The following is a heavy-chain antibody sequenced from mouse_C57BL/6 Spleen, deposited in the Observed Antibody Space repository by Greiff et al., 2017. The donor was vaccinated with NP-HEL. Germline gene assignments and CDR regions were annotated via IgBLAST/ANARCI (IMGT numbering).Heavy chain of an antibody. V-gene: IGHV1-82*01. CDR2: IYPGDGDT. CDR3: AREGRTVVATDAMDY. D-gene: IGHD1-1*01. Sequence: QVQLKESGPELVKPGASVKISCKASGYAFSSSWMNWVKQRPGKGLEWIGRIYPGDGDTNYNGKFKGKATLTADKSSSTAYMQLSSLTSEDSAVYFCAREGRTVVATDAMDYWGQGTSVTVSS. J-gene: IGHJ4*01. CDR1: GYAFSSSW.